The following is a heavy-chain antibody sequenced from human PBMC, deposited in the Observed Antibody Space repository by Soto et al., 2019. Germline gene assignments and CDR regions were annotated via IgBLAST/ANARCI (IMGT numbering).Heavy chain of an antibody. D-gene: IGHD3-10*01. CDR3: AFGSGSFFAFDL. V-gene: IGHV4-31*03. J-gene: IGHJ3*01. CDR2: ISHSGTT. Sequence: TLSLTCTVSGGSISTGGHYWNWIRQHPGKGMEWIGYISHSGTTSYKPSLRSRLTISLDTSKNQFALNLSSVTAADTAVYFCAFGSGSFFAFDLWGQGTLVTVSS. CDR1: GGSISTGGHY.